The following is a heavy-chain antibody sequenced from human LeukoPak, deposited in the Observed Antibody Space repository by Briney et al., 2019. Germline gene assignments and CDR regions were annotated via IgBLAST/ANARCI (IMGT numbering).Heavy chain of an antibody. CDR3: ARGQVVVAATPGEYYYYGMDV. CDR1: GFIFSDYY. Sequence: GGSLRLSCAASGFIFSDYYMSWIRQAPGKGLEWVSYISSSGSTIYYADSVKGRFTISRDNAKNSLYLQMNSLRAEDTAVYYCARGQVVVAATPGEYYYYGMDVWGQGTTVTVSS. J-gene: IGHJ6*02. D-gene: IGHD2-15*01. V-gene: IGHV3-11*04. CDR2: ISSSGSTI.